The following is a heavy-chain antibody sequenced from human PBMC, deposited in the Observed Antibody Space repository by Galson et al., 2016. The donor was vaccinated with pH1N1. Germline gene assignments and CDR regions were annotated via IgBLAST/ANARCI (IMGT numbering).Heavy chain of an antibody. CDR2: IHSNGGT. D-gene: IGHD3-16*01. Sequence: VSGGSINNYYWSWIRQPPGRGLEWIGFIHSNGGTNYKPSLKSRLAMSIDTSKNQFSLRLSSVTAADTAIYYCTRGRASSGERVFDYWGPGALVTVSS. CDR1: GGSINNYY. CDR3: TRGRASSGERVFDY. J-gene: IGHJ4*02. V-gene: IGHV4-4*09.